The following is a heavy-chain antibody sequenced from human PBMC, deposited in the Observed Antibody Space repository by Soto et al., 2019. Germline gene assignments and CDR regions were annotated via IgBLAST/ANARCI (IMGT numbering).Heavy chain of an antibody. CDR1: GASVNNGGYY. J-gene: IGHJ4*02. CDR3: ARKSEIKDGYNGGAYYFDY. D-gene: IGHD5-12*01. CDR2: VYYSGST. Sequence: SEILSLTCTVSGASVNNGGYYWSWIRRPPGKGLEWIGYVYYSGSTEYSPSLKSRVTISLDTSKNQFSLKLNSVTAADTAVYYCARKSEIKDGYNGGAYYFDYWGQGTRVAVS. V-gene: IGHV4-61*08.